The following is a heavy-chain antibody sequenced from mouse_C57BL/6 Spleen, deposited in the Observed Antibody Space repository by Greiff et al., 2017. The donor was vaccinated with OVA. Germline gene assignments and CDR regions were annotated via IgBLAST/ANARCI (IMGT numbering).Heavy chain of an antibody. V-gene: IGHV2-2*01. Sequence: QVQLKQSGPGLVQPSQSLSITCTVSGFSLTSYGVHWVRQSPGKGLEWLGVIWSGGSTAYNAAFITRLSISKDNSKSQVFFKINSLPADDTAIYSCARSNYLYAMDYWGQGTSVTVSS. CDR1: GFSLTSYG. CDR3: ARSNYLYAMDY. D-gene: IGHD2-1*01. CDR2: IWSGGST. J-gene: IGHJ4*01.